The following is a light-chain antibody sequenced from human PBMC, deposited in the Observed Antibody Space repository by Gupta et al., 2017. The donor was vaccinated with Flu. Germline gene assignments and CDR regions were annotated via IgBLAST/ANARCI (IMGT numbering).Light chain of an antibody. V-gene: IGKV3D-15*01. CDR2: GAS. CDR1: QSVSTN. CDR3: QQYKYWPLT. Sequence: EIVMTQFPATLSVSPGEGATLSCRASQSVSTNLAWYQRKPGQAPRLLIYGASSRATAIPIRFSGSESGTEFTLTISSLQSEDFAFYYCQQYKYWPLTFGQGTKVDVK. J-gene: IGKJ1*01.